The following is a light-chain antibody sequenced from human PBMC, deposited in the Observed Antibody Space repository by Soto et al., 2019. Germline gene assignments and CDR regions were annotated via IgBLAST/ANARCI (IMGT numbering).Light chain of an antibody. CDR3: QQYNSYWT. Sequence: DIQMTQSPSTLSASVGDRVTITCRASQSISSWLAWYQQKPGKAPKLLIYKASSLEIGVPSRFIGSGSGTEFTLTISSRQPDDFATYYCQQYNSYWTVGQGTKVEIK. V-gene: IGKV1-5*03. CDR2: KAS. J-gene: IGKJ1*01. CDR1: QSISSW.